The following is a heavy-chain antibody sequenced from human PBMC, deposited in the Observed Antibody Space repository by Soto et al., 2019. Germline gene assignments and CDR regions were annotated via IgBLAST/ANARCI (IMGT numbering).Heavy chain of an antibody. D-gene: IGHD3-16*02. Sequence: GESLKISCKGSGYSFTSYWIGWVRQMPGKGLEWMGIIYPGDSDTRYSPSFQGQVTISTDKSINTVYLQWSSLKASDTALYFCVRHRSPVVIGDYWGQGSQVTVS. CDR3: VRHRSPVVIGDY. J-gene: IGHJ4*02. CDR2: IYPGDSDT. V-gene: IGHV5-51*01. CDR1: GYSFTSYW.